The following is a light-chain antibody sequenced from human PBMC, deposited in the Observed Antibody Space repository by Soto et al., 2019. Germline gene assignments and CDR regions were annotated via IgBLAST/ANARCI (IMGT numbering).Light chain of an antibody. V-gene: IGLV2-14*01. CDR1: SSDVGGYEY. J-gene: IGLJ1*01. CDR3: ASITRSSTAV. CDR2: EVT. Sequence: QSVLSQPASVSGSPGQSITISCTGTSSDVGGYEYVSWYQHQPDKAPKLIIYEVTNPPSRVSTRFSGSKSGNTASLTISGIQTENEVDYYCASITRSSTAVFGTGTKATVL.